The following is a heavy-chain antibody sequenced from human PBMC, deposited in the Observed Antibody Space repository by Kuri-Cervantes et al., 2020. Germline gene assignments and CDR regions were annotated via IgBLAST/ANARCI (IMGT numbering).Heavy chain of an antibody. D-gene: IGHD3-3*01. CDR2: NSAYNGDT. V-gene: IGHV1-18*01. CDR1: GYTFTSYG. CDR3: ARVGGNYYNFWSGYSCFDY. J-gene: IGHJ4*02. Sequence: ASVKISCKASGYTFTSYGISWLRQAPGQGLEWMGWNSAYNGDTNYAQKLQGRVTMTTDTSTSTAYMGLRSLRSDDTAVYYCARVGGNYYNFWSGYSCFDYWGQGTLVTVSS.